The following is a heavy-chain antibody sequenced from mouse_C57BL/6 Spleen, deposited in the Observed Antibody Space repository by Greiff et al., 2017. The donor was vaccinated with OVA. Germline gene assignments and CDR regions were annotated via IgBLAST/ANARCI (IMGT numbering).Heavy chain of an antibody. Sequence: VQLVESGAELVKPGASVKMSCKASGYTFTTYPIEWMKQNHGKSLEWIGNFHPYNDDTKYNEKFKGKATLTVEKSSSTVYLELSRLTSDDSAVYYCARGHYGNWYFDVWGTGTTVTVSS. V-gene: IGHV1-47*01. CDR1: GYTFTTYP. CDR3: ARGHYGNWYFDV. J-gene: IGHJ1*03. CDR2: FHPYNDDT. D-gene: IGHD1-1*01.